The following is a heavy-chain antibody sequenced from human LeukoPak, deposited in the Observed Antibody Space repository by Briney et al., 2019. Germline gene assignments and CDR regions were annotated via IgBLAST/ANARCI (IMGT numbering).Heavy chain of an antibody. Sequence: GGSLRLSCATSGFTFSNYAIHWVRQAPGKGLEWVADISFDGDNEYYADSVRGRFMIARDNSKNTVYLQMNSLTIEDTAVYYCAREPSGNFGQLVSSAEYFQHWGQGTRVTVTS. CDR3: AREPSGNFGQLVSSAEYFQH. CDR2: ISFDGDNE. CDR1: GFTFSNYA. J-gene: IGHJ1*01. V-gene: IGHV3-30-3*01. D-gene: IGHD5/OR15-5a*01.